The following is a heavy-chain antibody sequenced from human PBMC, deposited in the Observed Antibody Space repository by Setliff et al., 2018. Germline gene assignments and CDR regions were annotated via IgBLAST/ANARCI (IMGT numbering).Heavy chain of an antibody. CDR3: ARSKSSSGWLNWFDP. V-gene: IGHV4-39*07. CDR2: IYYSGST. D-gene: IGHD6-19*01. CDR1: GGSISSSNW. J-gene: IGHJ5*02. Sequence: SETLSLTCAVSGGSISSSNWWSWIRQPPGKGLEWIGSIYYSGSTYYNPSLKSRVTISVDTSKNQFSLKLSSVTAADTAVYYCARSKSSSGWLNWFDPWGQGTQVTVSS.